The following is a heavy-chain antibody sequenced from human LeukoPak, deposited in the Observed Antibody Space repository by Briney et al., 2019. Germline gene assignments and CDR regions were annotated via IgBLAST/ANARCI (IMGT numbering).Heavy chain of an antibody. J-gene: IGHJ4*02. CDR1: GYTFTSYY. V-gene: IGHV1-46*01. D-gene: IGHD3-22*01. CDR2: IDPSGGST. CDR3: AITPDYYDSSGYYKPSY. Sequence: WASVKVSCKASGYTFTSYYMHWVRQAPGQGLEWMGIIDPSGGSTSYAQKFQGRVTMTRDTSTSTVYMELSSLRSEDTAVYYCAITPDYYDSSGYYKPSYWGQGTLVTVSS.